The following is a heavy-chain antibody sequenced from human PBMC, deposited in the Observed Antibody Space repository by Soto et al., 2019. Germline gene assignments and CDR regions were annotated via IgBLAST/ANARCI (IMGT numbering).Heavy chain of an antibody. V-gene: IGHV1-69*01. D-gene: IGHD2-15*01. CDR2: ILPFFGTT. Sequence: QVQLVQSRSEVKKPGSSVRVSCRASESTFNSHVVSWVRQAPGQGLQWMGGILPFFGTTNYAHQLEGTDTSTTNSSNATTFLELSDLTPVDTAVYDCARGGTLYESTQKYYQYGLDVWGQGTTVIVSS. J-gene: IGHJ6*02. CDR1: ESTFNSHV. CDR3: ARGGTLYESTQKYYQYGLDV.